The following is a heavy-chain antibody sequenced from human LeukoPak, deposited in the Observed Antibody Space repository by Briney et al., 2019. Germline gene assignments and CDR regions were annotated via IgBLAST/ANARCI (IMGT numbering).Heavy chain of an antibody. CDR2: ISSGGSTV. J-gene: IGHJ3*02. CDR3: ARVIIVGATGI. CDR1: GFTFSSYE. D-gene: IGHD1-26*01. Sequence: GGSLRLSCAASGFTFSSYEMNWVRQAPGKGLEWVSYISSGGSTVYYADSVKGRFTLSRDNAKNSLYLQMNSLRAEDTAVYYCARVIIVGATGIWGQGTMVTVS. V-gene: IGHV3-48*03.